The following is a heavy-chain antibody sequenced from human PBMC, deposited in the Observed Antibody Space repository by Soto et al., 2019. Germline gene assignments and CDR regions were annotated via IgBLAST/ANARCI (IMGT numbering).Heavy chain of an antibody. D-gene: IGHD4-17*01. V-gene: IGHV3-53*01. CDR2: LYHGGST. CDR3: TRSRYGDPDY. Sequence: EVQLVQSGGGLIQPEGSLKLSCAAPGIIVSRNYMSWVRQAPGKGLEWVSVLYHGGSTYYADSVKGRFTISRDNSKNTLFLQMYSLRAEDTAVYYCTRSRYGDPDYWGQGTLVTVSS. CDR1: GIIVSRNY. J-gene: IGHJ4*02.